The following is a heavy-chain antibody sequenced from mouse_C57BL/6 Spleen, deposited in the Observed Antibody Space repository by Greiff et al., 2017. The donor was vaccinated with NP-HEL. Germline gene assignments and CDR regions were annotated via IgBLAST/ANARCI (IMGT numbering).Heavy chain of an antibody. V-gene: IGHV1-85*01. CDR2: IYPRDGST. CDR1: GYTFTSYD. J-gene: IGHJ1*03. Sequence: VQLKESGPELVKPGASVKLSCKASGYTFTSYDINWVKQRPGQGLEWIGWIYPRDGSTKYNEKFKGKATLTVDTSSSTAYMELHSLTSEDSAFYFCARRGGQLGREYFDVWGTGTTVTVSS. D-gene: IGHD4-1*02. CDR3: ARRGGQLGREYFDV.